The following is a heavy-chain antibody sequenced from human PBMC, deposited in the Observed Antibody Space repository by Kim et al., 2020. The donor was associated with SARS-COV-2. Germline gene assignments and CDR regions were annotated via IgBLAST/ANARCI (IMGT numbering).Heavy chain of an antibody. CDR1: GYSITTYA. CDR2: INTNTGNP. V-gene: IGHV7-4-1*02. Sequence: ASVKVSCKAXGYSITTYAINWVRQAPTQGLEWMGWINTNTGNPSYAPGFTGRFVFSVDTSVNTAYLEINSLQPEDAAVYYCARDSFAAAAPTIDFWGQGTLVTVSS. CDR3: ARDSFAAAAPTIDF. D-gene: IGHD6-13*01. J-gene: IGHJ4*02.